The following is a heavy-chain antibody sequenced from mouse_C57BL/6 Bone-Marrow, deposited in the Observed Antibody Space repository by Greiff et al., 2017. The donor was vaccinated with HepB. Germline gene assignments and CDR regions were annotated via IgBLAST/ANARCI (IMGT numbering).Heavy chain of an antibody. Sequence: EVKLMESGEGLVKPGGSLKLSCAASGFTFSSYAMSWVRQTPEKRLEWVAYISSGGDYIYYADTVKGRFTISRDNARNTLYLQISRLKSEDTAMYYCTRDYDDLYYAMDYWGKGTSVTVSS. CDR1: GFTFSSYA. CDR2: ISSGGDYI. J-gene: IGHJ4*01. CDR3: TRDYDDLYYAMDY. V-gene: IGHV5-9-1*02. D-gene: IGHD2-4*01.